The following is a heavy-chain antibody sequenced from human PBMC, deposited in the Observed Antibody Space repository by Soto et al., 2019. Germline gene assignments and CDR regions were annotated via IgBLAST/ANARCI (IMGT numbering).Heavy chain of an antibody. CDR2: IFSNDEK. Sequence: QVTLKESGPVLVKPTETLTLTCTVSGFSLSNARMGVSWIRQPPGKALEWLAHIFSNDEKSYSTSLKSRPTISKDTSKSQVVLTMTNMDPVDTATYYCARIPYYDSSGLTFDYWGQGTLVTVSS. CDR1: GFSLSNARMG. V-gene: IGHV2-26*01. J-gene: IGHJ4*02. D-gene: IGHD3-22*01. CDR3: ARIPYYDSSGLTFDY.